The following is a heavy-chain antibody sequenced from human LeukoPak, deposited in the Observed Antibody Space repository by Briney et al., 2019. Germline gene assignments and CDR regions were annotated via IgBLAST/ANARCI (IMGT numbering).Heavy chain of an antibody. CDR1: GFTFSSYW. CDR2: INSDGSST. D-gene: IGHD3-16*02. V-gene: IGHV3-74*01. Sequence: GGSLSLSCAASGFTFSSYWMHWVRQAPGKGLVWVSRINSDGSSTSYADSVKGRFTISRDNAKNTLYLQMNSLRAEDTAVYYCARQSRLSDFDYWGQGTLVTVSS. J-gene: IGHJ4*02. CDR3: ARQSRLSDFDY.